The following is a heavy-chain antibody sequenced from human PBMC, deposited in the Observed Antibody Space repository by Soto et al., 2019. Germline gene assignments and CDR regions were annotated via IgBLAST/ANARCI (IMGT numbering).Heavy chain of an antibody. D-gene: IGHD3-3*01. J-gene: IGHJ4*02. CDR1: GGSISSYY. V-gene: IGHV4-59*01. CDR2: IYYSGST. CDR3: ARGLPYYDFWSGYYRPYYFDY. Sequence: SETLSLTGTVSGGSISSYYWSWIRQPPGKGLEWIGYIYYSGSTNYNPSLKSRVTISVDTSKNQFSLKLSSVTAADTAAYYCARGLPYYDFWSGYYRPYYFDYWGQGTLVTVSS.